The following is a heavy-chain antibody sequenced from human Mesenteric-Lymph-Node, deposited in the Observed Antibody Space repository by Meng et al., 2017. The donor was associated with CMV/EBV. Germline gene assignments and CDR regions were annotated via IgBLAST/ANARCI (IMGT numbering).Heavy chain of an antibody. CDR3: AKGVTSGSPYRAFDL. D-gene: IGHD3-22*01. CDR1: GFTFSSYW. V-gene: IGHV3-74*01. J-gene: IGHJ3*01. CDR2: FDVNGGGAT. Sequence: GESLKISCAASGFTFSSYWMHWVRQVPGKGLVWVSTFDVNGGGATLYTDSVKGRFTISRDTSENTLYLQMNSLRVDDTALYYCAKGVTSGSPYRAFDLLGQGTKVTVSS.